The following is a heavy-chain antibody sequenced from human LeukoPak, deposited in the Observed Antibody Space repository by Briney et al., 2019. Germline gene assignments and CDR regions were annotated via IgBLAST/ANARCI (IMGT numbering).Heavy chain of an antibody. CDR3: ATESRGISDY. V-gene: IGHV3-48*03. CDR2: ISRSGGTI. D-gene: IGHD1-14*01. Sequence: GGSLRLSWAAFGFTFSNSEINWVRQAPGKGLEWVSYISRSGGTIYYADSVKGRFTISRDNTKNSLYLQMNSLRAEDMAVYYCATESRGISDYWGQGTLVTVSS. J-gene: IGHJ4*02. CDR1: GFTFSNSE.